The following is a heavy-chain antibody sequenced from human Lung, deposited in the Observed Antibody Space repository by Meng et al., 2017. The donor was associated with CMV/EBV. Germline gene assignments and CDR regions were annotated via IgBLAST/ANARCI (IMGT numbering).Heavy chain of an antibody. J-gene: IGHJ4*02. V-gene: IGHV3-30-3*01. Sequence: GGSLRLXCTASGFTFPTYSLHWVRQAPGKGLEWVAVISYDGSNKYYADSVKGRFTISRDNSKNKMYFQMNSLKTEDTSVYYCARDSEGPNGSGRSPYYFDFXGRGXLVTVSS. CDR3: ARDSEGPNGSGRSPYYFDF. D-gene: IGHD2-8*01. CDR2: ISYDGSNK. CDR1: GFTFPTYS.